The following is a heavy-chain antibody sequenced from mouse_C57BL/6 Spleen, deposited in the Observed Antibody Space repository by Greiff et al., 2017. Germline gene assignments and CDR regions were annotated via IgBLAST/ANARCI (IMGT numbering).Heavy chain of an antibody. CDR1: GFTFSDYG. D-gene: IGHD1-1*01. CDR2: ISSGSSTI. CDR3: ARPFYGSGYEAMDD. Sequence: EVQRVESGGGLVKPGGSLKLSCAASGFTFSDYGMHWVRQAPEKGLEWVAYISSGSSTIYYADTVKGRFTISRDKAKNTLFLQMTSLRSEDTAVYYCARPFYGSGYEAMDDWGQGTTVTVSS. V-gene: IGHV5-17*01. J-gene: IGHJ4*01.